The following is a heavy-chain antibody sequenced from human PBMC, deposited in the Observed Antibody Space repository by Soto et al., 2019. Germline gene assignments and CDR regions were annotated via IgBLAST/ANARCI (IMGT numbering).Heavy chain of an antibody. J-gene: IGHJ3*02. CDR1: GGSIGSGGYY. V-gene: IGHV4-31*03. CDR2: IYYSGST. CDR3: ARDVAPGYCSGGSCYTDAFDI. D-gene: IGHD2-15*01. Sequence: PSETLSLTCTVSGGSIGSGGYYWSWIRQHPGKGLEWIGYIYYSGSTYYNPSLKSRVTISVDTSKNQFSLKLSSVTAADTAVYYCARDVAPGYCSGGSCYTDAFDIWGQGTMVTVSS.